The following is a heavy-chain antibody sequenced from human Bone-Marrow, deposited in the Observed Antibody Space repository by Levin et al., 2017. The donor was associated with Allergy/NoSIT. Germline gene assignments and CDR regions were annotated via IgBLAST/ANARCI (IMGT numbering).Heavy chain of an antibody. D-gene: IGHD2-2*01. Sequence: SETLSLTCTVSGGSISSGDYYWSWIRQPPGKGLEWIGYIYYSGSTYYNPSLKSRVTISVDTSKNQFALKLSSVTAADTAVYYCASALPTYASPPLDENYFDYRGQGSLLTVSS. CDR1: GGSISSGDYY. J-gene: IGHJ4*02. CDR2: IYYSGST. V-gene: IGHV4-30-4*01. CDR3: ASALPTYASPPLDENYFDY.